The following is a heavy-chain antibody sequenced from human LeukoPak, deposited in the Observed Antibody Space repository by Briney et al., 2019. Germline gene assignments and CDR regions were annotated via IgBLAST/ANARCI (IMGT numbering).Heavy chain of an antibody. D-gene: IGHD4-17*01. CDR2: ISSSSSYI. J-gene: IGHJ3*02. CDR3: ASLPLYGDYGWWGDAFDI. V-gene: IGHV3-21*01. Sequence: PGGSLRLSCAASGFTFSSYSMNWVRQAPGKGLEWVSSISSSSSYIYYADSVKGRFTISRDNAKNSLYLQMNSLRAEDTAVYYCASLPLYGDYGWWGDAFDIWGQGTMVTVSS. CDR1: GFTFSSYS.